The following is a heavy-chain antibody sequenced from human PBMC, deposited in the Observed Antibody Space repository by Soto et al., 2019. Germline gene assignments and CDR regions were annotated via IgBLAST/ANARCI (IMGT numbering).Heavy chain of an antibody. D-gene: IGHD2-2*02. CDR2: MNPNSGNT. J-gene: IGHJ6*02. CDR1: GYTFTSYD. Sequence: GASVKVSCKASGYTFTSYDINWVRQATGQGLEWMGWMNPNSGNTGYAQKFQGRVTMTRNTSISTAYMELSSLRSEDTAVYYCYCSSTSCYKLSCGMDVWGQGTTVTVSS. CDR3: YCSSTSCYKLSCGMDV. V-gene: IGHV1-8*01.